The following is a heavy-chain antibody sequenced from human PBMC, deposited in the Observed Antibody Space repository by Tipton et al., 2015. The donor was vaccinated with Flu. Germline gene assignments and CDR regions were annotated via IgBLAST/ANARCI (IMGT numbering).Heavy chain of an antibody. CDR1: GGSISSISDY. CDR3: ARDRIINGFGSGVRYGMDV. J-gene: IGHJ6*01. V-gene: IGHV4-39*07. D-gene: IGHD3-3*01. Sequence: TLSLTCTVSGGSISSISDYWGWVRQSPGKGLEWIGNINYRGITYYNPSLKSRVTISVDTPKNQFSLKVTSVTAADTAVYYCARDRIINGFGSGVRYGMDVWGQGTTVIVSS. CDR2: INYRGIT.